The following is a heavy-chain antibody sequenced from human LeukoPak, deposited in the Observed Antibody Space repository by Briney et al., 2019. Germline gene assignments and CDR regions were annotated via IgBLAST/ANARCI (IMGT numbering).Heavy chain of an antibody. CDR2: IIPIFGTA. CDR1: GGTFSSYA. V-gene: IGHV1-69*13. CDR3: ARGSSSWYGESDY. D-gene: IGHD6-13*01. J-gene: IGHJ4*02. Sequence: SVKVSCKASGGTFSSYAISWVRQAPGQGLEWMGGIIPIFGTANYAQKFQGRVTITADESTSTAYMELSSLRSEDTAVYYCARGSSSWYGESDYWGQGTLVTVSS.